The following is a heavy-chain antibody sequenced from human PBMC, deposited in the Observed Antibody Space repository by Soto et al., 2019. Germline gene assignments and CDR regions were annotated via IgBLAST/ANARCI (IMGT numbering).Heavy chain of an antibody. CDR1: GGTFSCYA. D-gene: IGHD4-17*01. J-gene: IGHJ3*02. Sequence: QVQLVQSGAEVKKPGSSVKVSCKASGGTFSCYAISWVRQAPGQGLEWMGGIIPIFGTANYAQKFQGRVTITADESTSTAYMELSSLRSEDTAVYYCARSNYGDYVVTDAFDIWGQGTMVTVSS. CDR3: ARSNYGDYVVTDAFDI. V-gene: IGHV1-69*01. CDR2: IIPIFGTA.